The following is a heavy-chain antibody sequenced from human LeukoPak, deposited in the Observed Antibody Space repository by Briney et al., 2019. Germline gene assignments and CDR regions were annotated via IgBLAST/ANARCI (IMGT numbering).Heavy chain of an antibody. CDR2: IIPIFGTA. D-gene: IGHD6-13*01. CDR1: RGTFSSYA. Sequence: SVKVSCKASRGTFSSYAISWVRQAPGQGLEWLGGIIPIFGTANYAQKFQGRVTITTDESTSTAYMELSSLRSEDTAVYYCARGPGSSSWNPYDAFDIWGQGTMVTVSS. J-gene: IGHJ3*02. V-gene: IGHV1-69*05. CDR3: ARGPGSSSWNPYDAFDI.